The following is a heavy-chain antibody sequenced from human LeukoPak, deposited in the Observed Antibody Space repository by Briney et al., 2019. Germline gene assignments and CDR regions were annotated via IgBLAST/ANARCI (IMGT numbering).Heavy chain of an antibody. V-gene: IGHV1-69*04. Sequence: ASVKVSCKASGGTFNHFGINWVRQAPGQGLEWMGRIIPILDLTKYAPKIQDRVTITTDESTSTAYMELSSLRSEDTAVYYCARDQDATGTTLAFDIWGQGTMVTVSS. J-gene: IGHJ3*02. CDR3: ARDQDATGTTLAFDI. CDR2: IIPILDLT. CDR1: GGTFNHFG. D-gene: IGHD1-1*01.